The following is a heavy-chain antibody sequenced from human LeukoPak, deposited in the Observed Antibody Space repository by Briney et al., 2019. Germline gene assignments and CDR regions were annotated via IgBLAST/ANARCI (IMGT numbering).Heavy chain of an antibody. Sequence: SETLSLTCTVSGGSISSYYWSWIRQPPGKGLEWIGYIYYSGSTNYNPPLKSRVTISVDTSKNQFSLKLSSVTAADTAVYYCATYGGNDLFDYWGQGTLVTVSS. CDR3: ATYGGNDLFDY. J-gene: IGHJ4*02. CDR2: IYYSGST. D-gene: IGHD4-23*01. CDR1: GGSISSYY. V-gene: IGHV4-59*01.